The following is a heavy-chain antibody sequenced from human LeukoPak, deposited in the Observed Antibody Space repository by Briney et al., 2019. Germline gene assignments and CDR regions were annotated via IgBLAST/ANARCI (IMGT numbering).Heavy chain of an antibody. Sequence: SETLSLTCTVSGGSVNSGSYYWSWIRQPPGKGLEWIGYIYYSGSTNYNPSLKSRVTISVDTSKNQFSLKLTSVTAADTAVYYCARARSLRVMVATHWFDPWGQGTLVTVSS. CDR3: ARARSLRVMVATHWFDP. CDR2: IYYSGST. CDR1: GGSVNSGSYY. J-gene: IGHJ5*02. D-gene: IGHD5-12*01. V-gene: IGHV4-61*01.